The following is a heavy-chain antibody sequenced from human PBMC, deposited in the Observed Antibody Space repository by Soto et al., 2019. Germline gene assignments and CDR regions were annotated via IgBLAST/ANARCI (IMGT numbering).Heavy chain of an antibody. CDR2: INHSGVT. J-gene: IGHJ6*02. D-gene: IGHD6-19*01. Sequence: SDTLSCTCPLYGGPFSGYYWSWIRQPPGKGLEWIGEINHSGVTNYKPSLKRRVTISVDTSKNQFSLQLKSVTAADTALYYCARFSGSYYYAMDVWGQG. CDR1: GGPFSGYY. CDR3: ARFSGSYYYAMDV. V-gene: IGHV4-34*01.